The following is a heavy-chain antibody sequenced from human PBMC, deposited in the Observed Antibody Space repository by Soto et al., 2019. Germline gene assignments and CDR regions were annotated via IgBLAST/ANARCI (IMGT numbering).Heavy chain of an antibody. D-gene: IGHD1-26*01. J-gene: IGHJ5*02. CDR1: GCSITSSSYY. Sequence: LETLSLTCTVSGCSITSSSYYWGWIRQPPGKGLEWIGSIYYSGSTYYNPSLKSRVTISVDTSKKQFSLKLSSVTAADTAVYYCATQEVGGSYVYTFDPWGQGTLVTVSS. CDR2: IYYSGST. V-gene: IGHV4-39*01. CDR3: ATQEVGGSYVYTFDP.